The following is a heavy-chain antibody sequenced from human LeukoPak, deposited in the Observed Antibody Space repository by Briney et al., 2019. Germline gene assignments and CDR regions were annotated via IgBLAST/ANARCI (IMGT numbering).Heavy chain of an antibody. CDR2: ISGSGGST. Sequence: GGSLRLSCAASGFTFSSYDMTWVRQAPGKGLEWVSAISGSGGSTYYADSVKGRFTISRDNSKNTLYLQMNSLRAEDTAVYYCAKGLLYYYDSSGADAFDIWGQGTMVTVSS. CDR3: AKGLLYYYDSSGADAFDI. V-gene: IGHV3-23*01. D-gene: IGHD3-22*01. J-gene: IGHJ3*02. CDR1: GFTFSSYD.